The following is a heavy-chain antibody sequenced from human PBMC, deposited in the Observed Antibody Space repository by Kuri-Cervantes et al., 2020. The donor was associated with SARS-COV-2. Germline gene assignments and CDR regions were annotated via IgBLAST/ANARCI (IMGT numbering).Heavy chain of an antibody. CDR2: ISGSGGST. J-gene: IGHJ3*02. CDR3: AKLGGGILAPDI. V-gene: IGHV3-23*01. D-gene: IGHD2-15*01. CDR1: GFTFSSYA. Sequence: GGSLRLSCAASGFTFSSYAMSWVRQAPGKGLEWVSAISGSGGSTYCADSVKGRFTISRDNSKNTLYLQMNSLRAEDTAVYYCAKLGGGILAPDIWGQGTMVTVSS.